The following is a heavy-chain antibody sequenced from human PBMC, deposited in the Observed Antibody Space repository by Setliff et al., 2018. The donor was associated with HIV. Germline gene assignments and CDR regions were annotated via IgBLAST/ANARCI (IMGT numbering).Heavy chain of an antibody. D-gene: IGHD5-12*01. Sequence: SETLSLTCTVSGVSVSTGNYYWNWFRLPPGKGLEWIGYIFYSGSTNYNPSLKSRVTISVDTYNNQFSLNMNSVNAADTAVYYCARGYASGYDAYGYWGQGTLVTVSS. CDR2: IFYSGST. V-gene: IGHV4-61*01. CDR3: ARGYASGYDAYGY. CDR1: GVSVSTGNYY. J-gene: IGHJ4*02.